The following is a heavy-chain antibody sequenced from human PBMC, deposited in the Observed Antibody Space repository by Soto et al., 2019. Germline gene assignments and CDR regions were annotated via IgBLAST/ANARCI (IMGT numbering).Heavy chain of an antibody. CDR3: ARDQVASSMDV. J-gene: IGHJ6*02. CDR1: GGSFSGYY. D-gene: IGHD2-2*01. Sequence: SETLSLTCAVYGGSFSGYYWSWIRQPPGRGLEWIGEINHSGSTNYNPFLKSRVTISVDTSKNQFSLKLSSVTAADTAVYYCARDQVASSMDVWGQGTTVTVSS. CDR2: INHSGST. V-gene: IGHV4-34*01.